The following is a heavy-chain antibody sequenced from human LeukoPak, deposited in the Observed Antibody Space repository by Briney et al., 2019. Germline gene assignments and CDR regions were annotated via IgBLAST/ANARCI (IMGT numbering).Heavy chain of an antibody. CDR2: IYYSGST. D-gene: IGHD3-3*01. CDR3: ASYDFWSGMSFDY. V-gene: IGHV4-39*01. Sequence: SETLSLTRTVSGGSISSSSYYWGWIRQPPGKGLEWIGSIYYSGSTHYNPSLKSRVTISVDTSKNQFSLKLSSVTAADTAVYYCASYDFWSGMSFDYWGQGTLVTVSS. CDR1: GGSISSSSYY. J-gene: IGHJ4*02.